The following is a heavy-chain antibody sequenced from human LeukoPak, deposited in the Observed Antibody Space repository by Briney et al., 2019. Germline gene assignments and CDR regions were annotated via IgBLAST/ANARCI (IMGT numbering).Heavy chain of an antibody. CDR2: IIPIFGTA. D-gene: IGHD3-9*01. Sequence: ASVKVSCKASGGTFSSYAISWVRQAPGQGLEWMGRIIPIFGTANYAQKFQGRVTITTDESTSTAYMELSSLRSEGTAVYYCASVYKYYDILTGLEDWGQGTLVTVSS. J-gene: IGHJ4*02. V-gene: IGHV1-69*05. CDR3: ASVYKYYDILTGLED. CDR1: GGTFSSYA.